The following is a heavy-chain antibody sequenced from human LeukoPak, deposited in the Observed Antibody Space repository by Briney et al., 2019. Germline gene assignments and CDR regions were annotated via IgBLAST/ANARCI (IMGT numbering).Heavy chain of an antibody. Sequence: PGGSLRLSCAASGFTFSSYGMHWVRQAPGKGLEWVADIWFDGKNEHFADSVKGRFTISRDNSKNTMYLQINSLRAEDTAEYYCARVAAGYSVNYFDYWGQGTLVTVSS. CDR1: GFTFSSYG. CDR3: ARVAAGYSVNYFDY. CDR2: IWFDGKNE. D-gene: IGHD4-23*01. V-gene: IGHV3-33*01. J-gene: IGHJ4*02.